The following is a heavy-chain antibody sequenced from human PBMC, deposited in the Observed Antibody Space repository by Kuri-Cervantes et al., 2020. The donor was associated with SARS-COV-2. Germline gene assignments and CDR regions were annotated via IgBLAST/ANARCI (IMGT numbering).Heavy chain of an antibody. Sequence: GESLKISCAASGFTFSSYGMHWVRQAPGKGLEWVAVIWYDGSNKYYADSVKGRFTISRDNSKNTLYLQMNSLRDEDTAVYYCTRGGDYVDHWGQGALVTVSS. CDR2: IWYDGSNK. J-gene: IGHJ4*02. CDR1: GFTFSSYG. CDR3: TRGGDYVDH. V-gene: IGHV3-33*08.